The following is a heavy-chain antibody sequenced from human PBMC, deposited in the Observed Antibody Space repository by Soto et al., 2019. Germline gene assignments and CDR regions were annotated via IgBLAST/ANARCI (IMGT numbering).Heavy chain of an antibody. CDR3: ARLDEYWYFDL. J-gene: IGHJ2*01. V-gene: IGHV4-34*01. Sequence: QVQLQQWGAGLLKPSETLSLTCAVYGGSFSGYYWSWIRQPPGKGLEWLGEINHSGSTNYTPSLKSRVTISVDTSKDQFALKLSSVPAADTAVYYCARLDEYWYFDLWGRGTLVTVCS. CDR2: INHSGST. CDR1: GGSFSGYY.